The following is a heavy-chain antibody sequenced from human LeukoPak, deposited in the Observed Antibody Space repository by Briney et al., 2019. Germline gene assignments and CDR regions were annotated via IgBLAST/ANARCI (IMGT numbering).Heavy chain of an antibody. V-gene: IGHV4-59*08. CDR1: GGPISSYQ. D-gene: IGHD4-17*01. CDR2: IYYTGST. CDR3: ARRTTVTPNWFDP. J-gene: IGHJ5*02. Sequence: SETLSLTCTVSGGPISSYQWSWIRQPPGKGLDWIGYIYYTGSTNYHPSLKSRITISLDTSKNQFSLKLSSVTAADTAVHYCARRTTVTPNWFDPWGQGTLVTVSS.